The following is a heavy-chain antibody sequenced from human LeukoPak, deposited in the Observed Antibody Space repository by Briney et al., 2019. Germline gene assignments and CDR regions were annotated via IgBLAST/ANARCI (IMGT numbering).Heavy chain of an antibody. J-gene: IGHJ4*02. D-gene: IGHD3-10*01. CDR3: ARVYGSGNGYLDY. CDR1: GFSLSDYY. V-gene: IGHV3-11*01. Sequence: GGSLRLSCAASGFSLSDYYTRWIRQAPGEGLEGVSYISSSGSTIYYAAAVRGLFTTTSDNNKNSPFLQMNSLGAENAAVYYGARVYGSGNGYLDYWGQGTLVTVSS. CDR2: ISSSGSTI.